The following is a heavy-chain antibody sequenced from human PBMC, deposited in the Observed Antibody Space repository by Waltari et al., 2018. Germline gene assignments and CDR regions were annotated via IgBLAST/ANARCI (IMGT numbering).Heavy chain of an antibody. CDR1: GSTFTSNW. V-gene: IGHV5-51*01. D-gene: IGHD6-6*01. Sequence: VQLVQSGADVKKPGESLKLSCTASGSTFTSNWIGWVRQLPGKGLEWMGITFPADSGSSYRPAVQGKVTIAVDKSVSTADLQWGSLKASDTAMYYCARQSSQSLDYGGQGTLVTV. CDR3: ARQSSQSLDY. CDR2: TFPADSGS. J-gene: IGHJ4*02.